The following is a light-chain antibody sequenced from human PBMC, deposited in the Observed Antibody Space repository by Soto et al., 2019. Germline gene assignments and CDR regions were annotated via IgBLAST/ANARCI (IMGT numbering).Light chain of an antibody. CDR2: STN. V-gene: IGLV8-61*01. CDR1: SGSVSTSYY. CDR3: VLYMGSGTVV. J-gene: IGLJ2*01. Sequence: HTVVTQEPSFSVSPGGTVTLTCGLSSGSVSTSYYPSWYQQTPGQAPRTLIYSTNTRSSGVPDRFSGSILGNKAALTITGAQADDESDYYCVLYMGSGTVVFGGGTKVTVL.